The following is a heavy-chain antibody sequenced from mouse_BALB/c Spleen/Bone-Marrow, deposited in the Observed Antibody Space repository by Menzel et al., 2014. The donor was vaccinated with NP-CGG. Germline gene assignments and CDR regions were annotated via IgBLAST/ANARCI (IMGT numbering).Heavy chain of an antibody. CDR1: GSNIKDTY. V-gene: IGHV14-3*02. Sequence: EVKLEESGAELVKPGASVKLSCSASGSNIKDTYMHWVKQRPEQGLEWIGRIDPANGNTKYDPKFQDKATITADTSSNTVDLQLSSLTFEDTAVYYCARQEFAIYWYFDVWGAGTTVTVSS. CDR2: IDPANGNT. D-gene: IGHD1-3*01. J-gene: IGHJ1*01. CDR3: ARQEFAIYWYFDV.